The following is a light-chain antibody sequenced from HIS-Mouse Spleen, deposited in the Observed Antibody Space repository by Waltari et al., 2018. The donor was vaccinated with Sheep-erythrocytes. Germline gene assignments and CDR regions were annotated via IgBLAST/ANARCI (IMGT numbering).Light chain of an antibody. CDR3: QAWDSSIYV. Sequence: SYELTQPPSVSVSPGQTASITCSGDKLGDKYACWYQQKPGQSPVLVIYQDSKRPSGIPDRFSGSNSGHTATLTISGTQAMDEADYYCQAWDSSIYVFGTGTKVTVL. CDR2: QDS. V-gene: IGLV3-1*01. J-gene: IGLJ1*01. CDR1: KLGDKY.